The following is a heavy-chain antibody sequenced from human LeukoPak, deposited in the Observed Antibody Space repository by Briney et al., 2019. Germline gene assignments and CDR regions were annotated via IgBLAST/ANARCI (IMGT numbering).Heavy chain of an antibody. CDR2: IYTSGST. J-gene: IGHJ4*02. D-gene: IGHD5-24*01. V-gene: IGHV4-4*07. CDR1: GGSISSYY. CDR3: ARHARRDGYTYQFDY. Sequence: PSETLSLTCTVSGGSISSYYWSWLRQPAGKGLEWIGRIYTSGSTNYNPSLKSRVTMSVDTSKNQFSLKLSSVTAADTAVYYCARHARRDGYTYQFDYWGQGTLVTVSS.